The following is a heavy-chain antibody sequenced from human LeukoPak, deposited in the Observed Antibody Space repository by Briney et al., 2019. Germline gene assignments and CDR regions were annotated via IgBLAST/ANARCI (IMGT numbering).Heavy chain of an antibody. J-gene: IGHJ4*02. CDR2: IRTKTNSYAT. D-gene: IGHD3-22*01. V-gene: IGHV3-73*01. CDR3: ARWHYHSTGYEDY. CDR1: GFTFSGSG. Sequence: GGSLRLSCVASGFTFSGSGIHWVRQASGKGLEWVGRIRTKTNSYATAYAESVKGRFTISRDDSKNTAYLQMNSLKTEDTAVYYRARWHYHSTGYEDYWGQGTLVTVSS.